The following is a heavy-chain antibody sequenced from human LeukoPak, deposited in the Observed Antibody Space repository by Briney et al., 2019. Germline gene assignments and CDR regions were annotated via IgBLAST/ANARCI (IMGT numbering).Heavy chain of an antibody. J-gene: IGHJ6*03. V-gene: IGHV4-39*07. Sequence: PSETLSLTCIVSGGSISSTSYYWGWIRQSPGKGLEWIGSIHYRGTTYYNPSLLSRGTTSVDTSKNQFSLKLSSVTAADTAVYYCARSYCSSTSCYYYYMDVWGKGTTVTVSS. CDR1: GGSISSTSYY. D-gene: IGHD2-2*01. CDR2: IHYRGTT. CDR3: ARSYCSSTSCYYYYMDV.